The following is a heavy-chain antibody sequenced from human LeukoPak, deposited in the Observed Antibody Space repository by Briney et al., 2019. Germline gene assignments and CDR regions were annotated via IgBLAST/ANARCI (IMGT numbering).Heavy chain of an antibody. CDR3: ASLMTTVTTVDY. J-gene: IGHJ4*02. CDR2: ISSSSSYI. CDR1: GFTFSSYS. V-gene: IGHV3-21*01. D-gene: IGHD4-17*01. Sequence: PGGSLRLSCAASGFTFSSYSMNWVRQAPGKGLEWVSSISSSSSYIYCADSVKGRFTISRDNAKNSLYLQMNSLRAEDTAVYYCASLMTTVTTVDYWGQGTLVTVSS.